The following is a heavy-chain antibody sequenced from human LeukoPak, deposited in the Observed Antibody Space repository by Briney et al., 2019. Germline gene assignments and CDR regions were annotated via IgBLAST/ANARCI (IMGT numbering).Heavy chain of an antibody. J-gene: IGHJ4*02. V-gene: IGHV4-59*01. D-gene: IGHD3-16*01. Sequence: SETLSLTCTVSGGSISSYYWGWIRQSPGKGLEWIGYIFYSGSTNYNPSLKSRVTISIDTSKNHFSLKLSSVTAADTAVYYCAGGFDSNPDYWGQGTLVTVSS. CDR2: IFYSGST. CDR1: GGSISSYY. CDR3: AGGFDSNPDY.